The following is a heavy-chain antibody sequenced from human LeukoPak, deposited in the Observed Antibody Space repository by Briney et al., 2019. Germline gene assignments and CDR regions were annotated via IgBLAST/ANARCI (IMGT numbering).Heavy chain of an antibody. V-gene: IGHV3-23*01. CDR2: ISGSGDST. D-gene: IGHD5-24*01. Sequence: GGSLRLSCAASGFTFSSYAMSWVRQAPGKGLEWVSGISGSGDSTYYADSVKGRFTISRDNSRNTLYLQMNSLRAEDTGVYYCAKEMATSEVESGMDVWGQGTTVTVSS. J-gene: IGHJ6*02. CDR1: GFTFSSYA. CDR3: AKEMATSEVESGMDV.